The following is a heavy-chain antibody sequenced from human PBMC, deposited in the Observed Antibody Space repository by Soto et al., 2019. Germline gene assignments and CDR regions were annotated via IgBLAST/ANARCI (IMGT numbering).Heavy chain of an antibody. CDR2: IYYSGRT. Sequence: EALSVTCIVTGDSRNSRTYYWGWIRQHPGKGLEWIGSIYYSGRTYNNPSLRSRVSMSIDTSKDQFSLKLKSVTAADTALYFCARQRTSVVTEAYFDVWGPGSLVTVPS. V-gene: IGHV4-39*01. CDR3: ARQRTSVVTEAYFDV. CDR1: GDSRNSRTYY. J-gene: IGHJ4*02. D-gene: IGHD2-21*02.